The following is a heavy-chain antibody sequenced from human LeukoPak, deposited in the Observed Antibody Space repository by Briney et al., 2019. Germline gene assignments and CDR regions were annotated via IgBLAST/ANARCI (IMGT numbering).Heavy chain of an antibody. D-gene: IGHD1-26*01. Sequence: SETLSLTCTVSGVSISSYYWSWIRQPPGKGLEWIGYIYYSGSTNYNPSLRSRVTISVATSKNQFSLKLSSVTAAGTAVYYCAENTWELLQWGQGTLVTVSS. CDR3: AENTWELLQ. V-gene: IGHV4-59*01. CDR1: GVSISSYY. J-gene: IGHJ4*02. CDR2: IYYSGST.